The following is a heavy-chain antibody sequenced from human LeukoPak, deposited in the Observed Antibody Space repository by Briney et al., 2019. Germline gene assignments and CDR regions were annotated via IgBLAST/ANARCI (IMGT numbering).Heavy chain of an antibody. Sequence: GGSLRLSCAASGFTFSSYAMHLVRQAPGKGLEWVAVISYDGSNKYYADSVKGRFTISRDNSKNTLYLQMNSLRAEDTAVYYCARREEYYYDSSGYYPDYWGQGTLVTVSS. V-gene: IGHV3-30-3*01. D-gene: IGHD3-22*01. J-gene: IGHJ4*02. CDR3: ARREEYYYDSSGYYPDY. CDR2: ISYDGSNK. CDR1: GFTFSSYA.